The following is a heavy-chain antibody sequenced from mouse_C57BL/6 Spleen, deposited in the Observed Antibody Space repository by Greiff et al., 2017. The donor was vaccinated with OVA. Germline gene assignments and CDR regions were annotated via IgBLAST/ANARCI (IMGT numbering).Heavy chain of an antibody. D-gene: IGHD2-1*01. CDR2: IYPGNGDT. Sequence: QSGAELVRPGASVKMSCKASGYTFTSYNMHWVKQTPRQGLEWIGAIYPGNGDTSYNQKFQGKATLTVDKSSSTAYMQLSSLTSEDSAVYFCARNPRDLLWSYFDYWGQGTTLTVSS. CDR1: GYTFTSYN. CDR3: ARNPRDLLWSYFDY. J-gene: IGHJ2*01. V-gene: IGHV1-12*01.